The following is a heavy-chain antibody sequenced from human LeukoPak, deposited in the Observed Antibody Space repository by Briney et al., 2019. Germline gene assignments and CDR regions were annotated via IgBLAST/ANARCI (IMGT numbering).Heavy chain of an antibody. CDR1: GFTFSYFG. Sequence: GGSLRLSCEASGFTFSYFGMHWVRQAPGKGLEWVAVIWSDGSHKYYDDSVKGRFIVSRENSKNTLYLQMHSLRAADTPVYFCAKDANEFGDSYFDSWGQGTLVTVSS. CDR3: AKDANEFGDSYFDS. V-gene: IGHV3-33*03. CDR2: IWSDGSHK. J-gene: IGHJ5*01. D-gene: IGHD3-10*01.